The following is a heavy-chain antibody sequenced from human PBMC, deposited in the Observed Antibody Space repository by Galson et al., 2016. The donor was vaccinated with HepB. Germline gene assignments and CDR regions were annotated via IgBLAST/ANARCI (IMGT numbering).Heavy chain of an antibody. CDR1: GGSISSGGYY. D-gene: IGHD4-23*01. CDR2: IYYSGST. V-gene: IGHV4-31*03. Sequence: TLSLTCTVSGGSISSGGYYWSWIRQHPGKGLEWIGYIYYSGSTYYNPYLKSRVTISVDTSKNQFSLKLSSVTAADTAVYYCARMSGGNLRFDPWGQGTLVTVSS. CDR3: ARMSGGNLRFDP. J-gene: IGHJ5*02.